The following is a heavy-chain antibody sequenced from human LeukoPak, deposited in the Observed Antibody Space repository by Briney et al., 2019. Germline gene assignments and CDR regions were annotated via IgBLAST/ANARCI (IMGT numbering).Heavy chain of an antibody. Sequence: GGSLRLSCAASGFSFDDYAMQWVRQAPGKGLEWVSLISGDGGSKHYADSVKGRFTISRDNSENSLYLRMNSLRTEDTALYYCAKVPPRALYYSTGYFLPLDSWGQGTLVTVSS. J-gene: IGHJ4*02. CDR2: ISGDGGSK. CDR3: AKVPPRALYYSTGYFLPLDS. V-gene: IGHV3-43*02. CDR1: GFSFDDYA. D-gene: IGHD3-22*01.